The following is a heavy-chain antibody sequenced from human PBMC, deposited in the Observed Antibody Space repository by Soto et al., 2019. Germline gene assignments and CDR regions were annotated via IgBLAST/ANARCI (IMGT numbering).Heavy chain of an antibody. Sequence: PSETLSLTCTVSGGSISSGGYYWSWIRQHPGKGLEWIGYIYYSGSTYYNPSLKSRVTISVDTSKNQFSLKLSSVTAADTAVYYCERVRGSYYFDYWGQGTLVTVYS. J-gene: IGHJ4*02. V-gene: IGHV4-31*03. CDR3: ERVRGSYYFDY. D-gene: IGHD3-10*01. CDR1: GGSISSGGYY. CDR2: IYYSGST.